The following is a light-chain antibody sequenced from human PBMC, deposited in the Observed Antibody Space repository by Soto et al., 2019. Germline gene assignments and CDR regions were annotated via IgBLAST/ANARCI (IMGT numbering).Light chain of an antibody. CDR1: QSVSGSY. CDR2: GAS. Sequence: EIVLTQSPGTLSLSPGERATLSCRASQSVSGSYLAWYQQKPGQSPRLLIYGASDRATGIPDRFSGSGSGTDFTLTISRVEPEDFALYYCQQYGSSPPYTFGLGTRLEIK. CDR3: QQYGSSPPYT. V-gene: IGKV3-20*01. J-gene: IGKJ2*01.